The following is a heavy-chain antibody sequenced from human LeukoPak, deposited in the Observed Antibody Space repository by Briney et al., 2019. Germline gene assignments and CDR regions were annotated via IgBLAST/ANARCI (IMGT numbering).Heavy chain of an antibody. CDR2: INHSGST. CDR1: GGSFSGYY. CDR3: AKSVDGGNSPFDY. Sequence: SETLSLTCAVYGGSFSGYYWSWIRQPPGKGLEWIGEINHSGSTNYNPSLKSRVTMSVDTSKNQFSLKLSSVTAVDTAIHYCAKSVDGGNSPFDYWGQGTLVTVSS. D-gene: IGHD4-23*01. J-gene: IGHJ4*02. V-gene: IGHV4-34*01.